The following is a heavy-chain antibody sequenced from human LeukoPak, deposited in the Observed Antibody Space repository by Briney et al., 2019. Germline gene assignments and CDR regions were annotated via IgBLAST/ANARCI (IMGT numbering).Heavy chain of an antibody. D-gene: IGHD3-10*01. CDR3: ARGRYGSGSKRGMDV. Sequence: GGSLRLSCAASGFTFSSYAMHWVRQAPGKGLEWVAVISYDGSNKYYADSVKGRFTISRDNSKNTLYLQMNNLRAEDTAVYYCARGRYGSGSKRGMDVWGKGTTVTVSS. CDR2: ISYDGSNK. J-gene: IGHJ6*04. CDR1: GFTFSSYA. V-gene: IGHV3-30*04.